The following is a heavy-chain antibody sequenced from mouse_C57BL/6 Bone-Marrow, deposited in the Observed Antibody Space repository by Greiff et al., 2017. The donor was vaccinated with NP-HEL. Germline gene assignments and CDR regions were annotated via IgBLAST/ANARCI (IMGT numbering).Heavy chain of an antibody. V-gene: IGHV1-18*01. Sequence: VQLKQSGPELVKPGASVKIPCKASGYTFTDYNMDWVKQSHGKSLEWIGDINPNNGGTIYNQKFKGKATLTVDKSSSTAYMELRSLTSEDTAVYYCARGNYYDYDGFAYWGQGTLVTVSA. CDR3: ARGNYYDYDGFAY. D-gene: IGHD2-4*01. CDR2: INPNNGGT. CDR1: GYTFTDYN. J-gene: IGHJ3*01.